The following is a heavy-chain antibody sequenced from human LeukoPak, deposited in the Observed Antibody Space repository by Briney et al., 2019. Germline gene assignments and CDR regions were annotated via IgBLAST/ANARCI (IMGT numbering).Heavy chain of an antibody. J-gene: IGHJ4*02. CDR1: GFTFSSYS. D-gene: IGHD2-15*01. V-gene: IGHV3-21*04. CDR3: AKVGYCSGGSCWVSTYDY. Sequence: GGSLRLSCAASGFTFSSYSMNWVRQAPGKGLEWVSSISSSSSYIYYADSVKGRFTISRDNAKNSLYLQMNSLRAEDTAVYYCAKVGYCSGGSCWVSTYDYWGQGTLVTVSS. CDR2: ISSSSSYI.